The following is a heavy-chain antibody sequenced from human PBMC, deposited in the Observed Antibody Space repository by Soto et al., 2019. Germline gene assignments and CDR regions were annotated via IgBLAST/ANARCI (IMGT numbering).Heavy chain of an antibody. Sequence: SETLSLTCTVSGGSMNGYYWSWIRQPPGKGLEWIGYIYYSGSTNYNPSLKSRVTISVDTSKNQFSLKLSSVTAADTAVYYCARETVAAAGFDYWGQGTLVTVSS. V-gene: IGHV4-59*01. D-gene: IGHD6-13*01. CDR3: ARETVAAAGFDY. J-gene: IGHJ4*02. CDR2: IYYSGST. CDR1: GGSMNGYY.